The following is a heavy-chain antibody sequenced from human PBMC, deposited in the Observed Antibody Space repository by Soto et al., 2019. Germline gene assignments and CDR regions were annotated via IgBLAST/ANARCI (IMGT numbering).Heavy chain of an antibody. D-gene: IGHD1-26*01. Sequence: GASVKVSCKASGYTFTSYDINWVRQATGQGLEWMGWMNPNSGNTGYAQKFQGRVTMTRNTSISTAYMELSSLRSEDTAVYYCARGDGRDGPLHGDYYYYYMDVWGKGTTVTVSS. CDR3: ARGDGRDGPLHGDYYYYYMDV. CDR2: MNPNSGNT. V-gene: IGHV1-8*01. CDR1: GYTFTSYD. J-gene: IGHJ6*03.